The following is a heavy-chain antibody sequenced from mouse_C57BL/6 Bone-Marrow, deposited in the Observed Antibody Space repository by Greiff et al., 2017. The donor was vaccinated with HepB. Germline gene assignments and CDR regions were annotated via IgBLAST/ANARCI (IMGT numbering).Heavy chain of an antibody. CDR3: ARSGGLWYFDV. CDR2: INPNNGGT. Sequence: EVQLQQSGPELVKPGASVKISCKASGYTFTDYYMNWVKQSHGKSLEWIGDINPNNGGTSYNQKFKGKATLTVDKSSSTAYMELRSLTSEDSAVYYCARSGGLWYFDVWGTGTTVTVSS. V-gene: IGHV1-26*01. D-gene: IGHD3-2*02. CDR1: GYTFTDYY. J-gene: IGHJ1*03.